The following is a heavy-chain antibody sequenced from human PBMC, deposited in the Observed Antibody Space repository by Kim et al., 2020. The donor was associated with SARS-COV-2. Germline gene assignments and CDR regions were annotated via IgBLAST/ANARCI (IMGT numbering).Heavy chain of an antibody. V-gene: IGHV3-33*01. CDR3: ARDGGDVGTMIVVVTSAGFDY. CDR2: IWYDGSNT. CDR1: GFSFSSYG. J-gene: IGHJ4*02. D-gene: IGHD3-22*01. Sequence: GGSLRLSCAASGFSFSSYGMHWVRQAPGKGLEWVAVIWYDGSNTYYAESVKGRFTISRDNSKNTLYLQMNSLRAEDTAVYYCARDGGDVGTMIVVVTSAGFDYWGQGTLVTVSS.